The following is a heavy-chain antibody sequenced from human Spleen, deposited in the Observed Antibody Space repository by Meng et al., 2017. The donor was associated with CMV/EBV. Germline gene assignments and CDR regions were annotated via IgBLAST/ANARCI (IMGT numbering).Heavy chain of an antibody. J-gene: IGHJ4*02. D-gene: IGHD2-21*01. CDR2: INYSGST. CDR3: ARETPGGEDDF. V-gene: IGHV4-34*01. CDR1: GGCFNEYY. Sequence: LTCAVYGGCFNEYYWRWIRQPPGKGVEWIGEINYSGSTNYNPSLKSRVTISMDMSKNQFSLKLRSVTAADTAMYYCARETPGGEDDFWGQGTLVTVSS.